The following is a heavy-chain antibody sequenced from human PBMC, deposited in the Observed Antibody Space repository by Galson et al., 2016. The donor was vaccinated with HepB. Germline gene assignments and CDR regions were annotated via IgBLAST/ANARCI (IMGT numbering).Heavy chain of an antibody. J-gene: IGHJ4*02. CDR1: RDTFSSYA. Sequence: SVKVSCKVSRDTFSSYAINWLRQAPRQGLEWMGGSIPIFNTTPSAQKFQGRLTINADESTSTVYMELSSLRHEDTAVYYCARGHAPHPYKMEPLDYWGQGTLVTVSS. V-gene: IGHV1-69*13. CDR3: ARGHAPHPYKMEPLDY. D-gene: IGHD1-14*01. CDR2: SIPIFNTT.